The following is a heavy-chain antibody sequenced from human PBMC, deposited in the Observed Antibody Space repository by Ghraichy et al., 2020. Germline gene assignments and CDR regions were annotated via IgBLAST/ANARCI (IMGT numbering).Heavy chain of an antibody. CDR2: IHYSGNT. J-gene: IGHJ4*02. CDR1: VGSVTSGSYY. Sequence: SETLSLTCTVSVGSVTSGSYYWSWIRQPPGEGLEWIGHIHYSGNTYYNPSLKSRVTLSVDTSKNQFSLKLSSVTAADAAVYYCARVDWEQQLIDYWGQGTLATVSS. CDR3: ARVDWEQQLIDY. D-gene: IGHD3-9*01. V-gene: IGHV4-61*01.